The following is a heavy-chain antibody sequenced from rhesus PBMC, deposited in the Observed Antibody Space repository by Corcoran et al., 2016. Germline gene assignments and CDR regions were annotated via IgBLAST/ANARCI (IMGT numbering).Heavy chain of an antibody. V-gene: IGHV4-173*01. CDR3: AREPQSLYYYSGSYYDAFDF. CDR2: ISGSGGST. D-gene: IGHD3-16*01. CDR1: GGSISSNY. J-gene: IGHJ3*01. Sequence: QLQLQESGPGLVKPSETLSLTCAVSGGSISSNYWSWIRQPPGKGLEWIGRISGSGGSTDYNPSLKSRVTISTDTSKNQFSLKLSSVTAADTAVYYCAREPQSLYYYSGSYYDAFDFWGQGLRVTVSS.